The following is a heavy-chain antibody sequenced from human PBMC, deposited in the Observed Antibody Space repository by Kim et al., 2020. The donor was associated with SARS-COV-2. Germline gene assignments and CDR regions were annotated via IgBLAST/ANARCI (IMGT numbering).Heavy chain of an antibody. Sequence: GGSLRLSCAASGFTFSSYGMHWVRQAPGKGLEWVAVISYDGSNKYYADSVKGRFTISRDNSKNTLYLQMNSLRAEDTAVYYCAKFRTQQLGLDAFDIWGQGTMVTVSS. D-gene: IGHD6-13*01. V-gene: IGHV3-30*18. CDR2: ISYDGSNK. J-gene: IGHJ3*02. CDR3: AKFRTQQLGLDAFDI. CDR1: GFTFSSYG.